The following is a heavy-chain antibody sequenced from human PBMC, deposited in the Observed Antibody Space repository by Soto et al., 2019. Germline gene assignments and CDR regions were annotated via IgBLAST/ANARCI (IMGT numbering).Heavy chain of an antibody. CDR2: IIPIFSKT. J-gene: IGHJ4*02. CDR3: ARDVVRSTGGDS. D-gene: IGHD2-15*01. Sequence: QVQLVQSGAQVKEPGPSVKVSCRASGGTFSTSSFAWVRQGPGQGLEWMGGIIPIFSKTNVAPKFQDRVTFTADESTRTAYMELSSLRSEDTAIYYCARDVVRSTGGDSWGQGTLVTVSS. CDR1: GGTFSTSS. V-gene: IGHV1-69*01.